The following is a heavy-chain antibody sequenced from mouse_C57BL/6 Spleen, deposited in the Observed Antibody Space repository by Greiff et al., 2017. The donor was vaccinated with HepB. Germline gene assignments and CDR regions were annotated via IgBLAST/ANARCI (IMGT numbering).Heavy chain of an antibody. CDR3: AREGDGYGFAY. V-gene: IGHV1-52*01. CDR1: GYTFTSYW. D-gene: IGHD2-2*01. J-gene: IGHJ3*01. Sequence: VQLQQPGAELVRPGSSVKLSCKASGYTFTSYWMHWVKQRPIQGLEWIGNIDPSDSETHYNQKFKDKATLTVDKSSSTAYMQLSSLTSEDSAVYYCAREGDGYGFAYWGQGTLVTVSA. CDR2: IDPSDSET.